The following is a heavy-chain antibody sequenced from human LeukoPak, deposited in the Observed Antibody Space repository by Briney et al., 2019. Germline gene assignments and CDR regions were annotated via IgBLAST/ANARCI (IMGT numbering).Heavy chain of an antibody. D-gene: IGHD3-22*01. V-gene: IGHV4-34*01. CDR1: GGSFSGYY. CDR3: ARDHYYDSSGPR. CDR2: INHSGST. Sequence: PSETLSLTCAVYGGSFSGYYWSWIRQPPGKGLEWIGEINHSGSTNYNPSLKSRVTISVDTSKNQFSLKLSSVTAADTAVYYCARDHYYDSSGPRWGQGTLVTVSS. J-gene: IGHJ1*01.